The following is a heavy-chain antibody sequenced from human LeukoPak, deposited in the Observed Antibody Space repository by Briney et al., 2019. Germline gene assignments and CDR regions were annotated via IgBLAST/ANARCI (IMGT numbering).Heavy chain of an antibody. J-gene: IGHJ4*02. CDR2: ISGSGGST. CDR3: AKVRFAYCSGGSCYPPDY. D-gene: IGHD2-15*01. Sequence: GGSLRLSCAASGFTFSSYAMSWVRQAPGKGLEWVSAISGSGGSTYYAGSVKGRFTISRDNSKNTLYLQMNSLRAEDTAVYYCAKVRFAYCSGGSCYPPDYWGQGTLVTVSS. CDR1: GFTFSSYA. V-gene: IGHV3-23*01.